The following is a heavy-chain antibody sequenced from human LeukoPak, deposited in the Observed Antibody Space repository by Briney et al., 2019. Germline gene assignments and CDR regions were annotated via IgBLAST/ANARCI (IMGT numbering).Heavy chain of an antibody. CDR1: GGSISSGGYY. Sequence: SQTLSLTCTVSGGSISSGGYYWSWIRQHPGKGLEWIGYIYYSGSTYYNPSLKSRVTISADTSKNQFSLKLSSVTAADTAVYYCARTPFGPDYYGSGNYGMDVWGQGTTVTVSS. CDR2: IYYSGST. J-gene: IGHJ6*02. D-gene: IGHD3-10*01. V-gene: IGHV4-31*03. CDR3: ARTPFGPDYYGSGNYGMDV.